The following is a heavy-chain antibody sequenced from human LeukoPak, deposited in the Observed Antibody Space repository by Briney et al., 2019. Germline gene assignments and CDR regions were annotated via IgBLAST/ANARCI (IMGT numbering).Heavy chain of an antibody. CDR1: GGSISSSSYY. CDR2: IYYSGST. Sequence: SETLSLTCTVSGGSISSSSYYWGWIRQPPGKGLEWVGIIYYSGSTYYNPSLKSRVTISVDTSKNQFSLNLSSVTAADTAVYYCARGRGYYFDYWGQGTLVTVSS. V-gene: IGHV4-39*01. CDR3: ARGRGYYFDY. D-gene: IGHD3-10*01. J-gene: IGHJ4*02.